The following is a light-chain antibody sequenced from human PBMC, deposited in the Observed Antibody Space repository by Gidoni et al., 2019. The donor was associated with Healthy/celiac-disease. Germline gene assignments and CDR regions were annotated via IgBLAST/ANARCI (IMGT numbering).Light chain of an antibody. V-gene: IGKV3-20*01. J-gene: IGKJ5*01. CDR1: QSVSSSY. Sequence: IVLTQSPGTLSLSPGERATLSRRASQSVSSSYLAWYQQKPGQAPRLLIYGASSRATGIPDRSSGSGSGTDFTLTISRLEPEDFAVYYCQQYGSSPVAFGQGTRLEIK. CDR2: GAS. CDR3: QQYGSSPVA.